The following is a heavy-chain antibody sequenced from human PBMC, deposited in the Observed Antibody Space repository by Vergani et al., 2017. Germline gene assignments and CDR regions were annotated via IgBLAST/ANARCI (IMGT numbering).Heavy chain of an antibody. CDR1: GGTFSSYA. Sequence: QVQLVQSGAEVKKPGSSVKVSCKVSGGTFSSYAISWVRQAPGQGLEWMGRIIPIFGTANYAQKFQGRVTITADESTSTAYMELSSLRSEDTAVYYCARDRGYCSGGSCYSGYYYYYGMDVWGQGTTVTVSS. CDR3: ARDRGYCSGGSCYSGYYYYYGMDV. D-gene: IGHD2-15*01. V-gene: IGHV1-69*13. CDR2: IIPIFGTA. J-gene: IGHJ6*02.